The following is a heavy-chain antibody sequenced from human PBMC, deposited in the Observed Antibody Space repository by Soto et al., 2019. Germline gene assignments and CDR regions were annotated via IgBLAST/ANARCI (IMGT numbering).Heavy chain of an antibody. CDR3: ARPAATNPSFDY. CDR1: GYTFTSYG. CDR2: ISAYNGNT. J-gene: IGHJ4*02. D-gene: IGHD2-2*01. Sequence: APVKVSCKASGYTFTSYGISWVRQAPGQGLEWMGWISAYNGNTNYAQKLQGRVTMTTDTSTSTAYMELRSLRSDDTAVYYCARPAATNPSFDYWGQGTLVTVSS. V-gene: IGHV1-18*01.